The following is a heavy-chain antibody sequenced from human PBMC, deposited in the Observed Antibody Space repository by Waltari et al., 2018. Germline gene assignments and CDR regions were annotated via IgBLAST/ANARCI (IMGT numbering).Heavy chain of an antibody. CDR3: ARNRGFETFDI. D-gene: IGHD3-9*01. J-gene: IGHJ3*02. CDR2: IKEDGSAK. CDR1: GFSFSTYW. Sequence: EVQLVESGGGLVQPGGSLGLSCAASGFSFSTYWMNWVRQAPGKGVEGVANIKEDGSAKIYVDAVKGRFTISRDNAKNSLYLHMNSLRAEDTAVYYCARNRGFETFDIWGQGTMVTVSS. V-gene: IGHV3-7*01.